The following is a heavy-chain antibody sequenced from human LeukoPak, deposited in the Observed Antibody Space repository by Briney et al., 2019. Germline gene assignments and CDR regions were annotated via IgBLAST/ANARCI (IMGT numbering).Heavy chain of an antibody. D-gene: IGHD6-19*01. CDR2: IKSKTDGGTT. V-gene: IGHV3-15*01. CDR1: GFTFSNAW. J-gene: IGHJ4*02. CDR3: TTESIAVANDY. Sequence: GGSLRLSCAASGFTFSNAWMSWVRQAPGKGLEWVCRIKSKTDGGTTDYAAPVKGRFTISRDDSKNTLYLQMNSLKTEDTAVYYCTTESIAVANDYWGQGTLVTVSS.